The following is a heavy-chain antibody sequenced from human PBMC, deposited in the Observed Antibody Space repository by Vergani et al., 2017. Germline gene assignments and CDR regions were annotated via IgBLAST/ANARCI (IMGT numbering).Heavy chain of an antibody. J-gene: IGHJ4*02. Sequence: EVQLVESGGVVVQPGGSLRLSCAASGFTFDDYAMHWVRQAPGKGLEWVSLISWDGGSTYYADSVKGRFTISRDNSKNSLYLEMNSLRVEDTAVYFCARSLVAGKGGYWGQGTRVAVSS. V-gene: IGHV3-43D*04. D-gene: IGHD6-19*01. CDR1: GFTFDDYA. CDR3: ARSLVAGKGGY. CDR2: ISWDGGST.